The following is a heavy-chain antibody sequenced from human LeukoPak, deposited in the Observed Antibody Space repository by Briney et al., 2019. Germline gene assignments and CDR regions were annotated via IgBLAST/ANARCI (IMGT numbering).Heavy chain of an antibody. V-gene: IGHV3-23*01. CDR1: GFTFSTYA. CDR2: ISGSGGST. CDR3: AKDLMSGGGWYYFDY. Sequence: PGGSLRLSCAASGFTFSTYALSWVRQAPGKGLEWVSAISGSGGSTYYADSVKGRFTISRDNSKNTLYLQMNSLRAEGTAVYYCAKDLMSGGGWYYFDYWGQGTLVTVSS. J-gene: IGHJ4*02. D-gene: IGHD6-19*01.